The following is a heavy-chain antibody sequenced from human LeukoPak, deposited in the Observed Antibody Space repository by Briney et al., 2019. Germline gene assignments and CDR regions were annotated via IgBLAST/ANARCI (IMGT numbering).Heavy chain of an antibody. CDR1: GGSFSGYY. V-gene: IGHV4-34*01. J-gene: IGHJ6*03. CDR3: ARGVGVLVPAAIGARGYYYYYMDV. D-gene: IGHD2-2*02. Sequence: PSETLSLTCAVYGGSFSGYYWSWIRQPPGKGLEWIGEINHSGSTNYNPSLKSRVTISVDTSKNQFSLKLSSVTAADTAVYYCARGVGVLVPAAIGARGYYYYYMDVWGKGTTVTVSS. CDR2: INHSGST.